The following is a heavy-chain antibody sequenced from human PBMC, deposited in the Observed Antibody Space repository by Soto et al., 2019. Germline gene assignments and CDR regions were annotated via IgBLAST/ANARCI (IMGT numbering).Heavy chain of an antibody. CDR3: AKELYSTSWPGDYYYYCYLMDA. J-gene: IGHJ6*02. CDR2: ISYDGSNK. Sequence: GGLLHVCRGSSEFPCSSYSMRWVRKTQGKGLEWVAVISYDGSNKYYADSVKGRFTISRDNSKNTLYLQMNSLRAEDTAVYYCAKELYSTSWPGDYYYYCYLMDAWGQGITVTVS. CDR1: EFPCSSYS. V-gene: IGHV3-30*18. D-gene: IGHD6-13*01.